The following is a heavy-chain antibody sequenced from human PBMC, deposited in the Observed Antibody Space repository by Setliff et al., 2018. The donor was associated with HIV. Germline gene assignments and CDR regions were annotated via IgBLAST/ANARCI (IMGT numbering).Heavy chain of an antibody. D-gene: IGHD3-3*01. CDR1: GGSVSSSSYF. J-gene: IGHJ4*02. CDR3: ARGGGFWSGQLDF. CDR2: IYYSGNT. V-gene: IGHV4-39*07. Sequence: SETLSLTCTVSGGSVSSSSYFWGWIRQPPGKGLEWIGTIYYSGNTYYNPSLKSRLTISVHTSKNQFSLKLNSVTAADTAVYYCARGGGFWSGQLDFWGQGTLVTVSS.